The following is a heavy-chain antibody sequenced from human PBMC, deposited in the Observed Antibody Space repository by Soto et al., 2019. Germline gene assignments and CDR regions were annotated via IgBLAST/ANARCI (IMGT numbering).Heavy chain of an antibody. Sequence: SEMLSLTCTVSGGSVSSGNYYWSWIRQPPGKGLEWIGYIYYSGSTNYNPSLKSRVTISVDTSKNQFSLKLSSVTAAGTAVYYCARVSGWYEYGAFDVWGQGTMVTVSS. CDR1: GGSVSSGNYY. V-gene: IGHV4-61*01. CDR3: ARVSGWYEYGAFDV. D-gene: IGHD6-19*01. CDR2: IYYSGST. J-gene: IGHJ3*01.